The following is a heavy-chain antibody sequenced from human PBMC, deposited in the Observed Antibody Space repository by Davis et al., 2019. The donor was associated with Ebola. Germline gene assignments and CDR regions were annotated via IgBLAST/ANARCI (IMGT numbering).Heavy chain of an antibody. J-gene: IGHJ2*01. D-gene: IGHD2-15*01. V-gene: IGHV3-53*04. Sequence: GSLRLSCAASGFTVSSNYMSWVRQAPGKGLEWVSVIYSGGSTYYADSVKGRFTISRHNSKNTLYLQMNSLRAEDTAVYYCARRADCSGGSCAILGWYFDLWGRGTLVTVSS. CDR2: IYSGGST. CDR3: ARRADCSGGSCAILGWYFDL. CDR1: GFTVSSNY.